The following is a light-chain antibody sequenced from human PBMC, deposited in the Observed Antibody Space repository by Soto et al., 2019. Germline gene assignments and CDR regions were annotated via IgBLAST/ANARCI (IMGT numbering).Light chain of an antibody. CDR1: QSVLRN. J-gene: IGKJ3*01. Sequence: EVVMTQSPATLSVSPGARATLSCRTSQSVLRNLAWYQRKPGQSPRLLIYDASTRATGIPARFSGSGSATEFTLTISSLQSEDIAVYYCQQYNDWLGTFGPGTKVHLK. CDR3: QQYNDWLGT. CDR2: DAS. V-gene: IGKV3-15*01.